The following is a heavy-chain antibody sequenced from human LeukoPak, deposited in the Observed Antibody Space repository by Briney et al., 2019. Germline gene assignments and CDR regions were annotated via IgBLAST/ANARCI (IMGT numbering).Heavy chain of an antibody. CDR1: GGSFSGYY. CDR3: ARGVFYASWFYYMDV. J-gene: IGHJ6*03. CDR2: INHSGST. Sequence: SETLSLTCAVYGGSFSGYYWSWIRQPPGKGLEWIGEINHSGSTNYNPSLKSRVTISLDTSKNQFSLKLTSVTAADTAVYYCARGVFYASWFYYMDVWGKGTTVTISS. V-gene: IGHV4-34*01. D-gene: IGHD2/OR15-2a*01.